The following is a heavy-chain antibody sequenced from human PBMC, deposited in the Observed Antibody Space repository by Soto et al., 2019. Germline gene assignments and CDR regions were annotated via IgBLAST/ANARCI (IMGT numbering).Heavy chain of an antibody. Sequence: SVKVSCKASGGTFSSYTISWVRQAPGQGLEWMGRIIPILGIANYAQKFQGRVTITADKSTSTAYMELSSLRSEDTAVYYCAREAGHGGYYYGSGSLPSGYYYGMDVWGKGTTVTVSS. CDR2: IIPILGIA. CDR3: AREAGHGGYYYGSGSLPSGYYYGMDV. CDR1: GGTFSSYT. D-gene: IGHD3-10*01. V-gene: IGHV1-69*04. J-gene: IGHJ6*04.